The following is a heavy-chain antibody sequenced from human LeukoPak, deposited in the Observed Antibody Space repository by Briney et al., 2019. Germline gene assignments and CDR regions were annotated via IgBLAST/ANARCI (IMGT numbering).Heavy chain of an antibody. D-gene: IGHD3-3*01. CDR1: GYTFTSYD. V-gene: IGHV1-8*01. CDR2: MNPNSGNT. Sequence: ASAKVSCKASGYTFTSYDINWVQQATGQGLEWMGWMNPNSGNTGYAQKFQGRVTMTRNTSISTAYMELSSLRSEDTAAYYCARGARASFGDYWGQGTLVTVSS. CDR3: ARGARASFGDY. J-gene: IGHJ4*02.